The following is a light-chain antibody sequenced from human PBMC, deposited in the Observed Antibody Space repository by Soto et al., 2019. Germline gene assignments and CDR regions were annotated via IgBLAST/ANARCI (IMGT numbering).Light chain of an antibody. CDR1: QGIKSH. CDR3: QQVSGYPLN. Sequence: DIPLTQSPSFLSASVGDRVTITCRASQGIKSHLAWYQQGPGKAPKLLIYAASTLQSGVPSRFSGSASGTEFTLTISSLQPEDFATYYCQQVSGYPLNFGGVTKVDIK. J-gene: IGKJ4*01. CDR2: AAS. V-gene: IGKV1-9*01.